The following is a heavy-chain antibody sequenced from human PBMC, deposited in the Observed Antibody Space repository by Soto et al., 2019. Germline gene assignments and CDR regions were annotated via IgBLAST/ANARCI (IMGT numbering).Heavy chain of an antibody. CDR2: IYYSGST. D-gene: IGHD7-27*01. J-gene: IGHJ4*02. CDR1: GGSISSYY. Sequence: QVQLQESGPGLVKPSETLSLTCTVSGGSISSYYWSWIRQPPGKGLEWIGYIYYSGSTNYNPSLKSRVTISVDTSKNQFSLKLSSVTAADPAVYYCASLGPFDYWGQGTLVTVSS. CDR3: ASLGPFDY. V-gene: IGHV4-59*01.